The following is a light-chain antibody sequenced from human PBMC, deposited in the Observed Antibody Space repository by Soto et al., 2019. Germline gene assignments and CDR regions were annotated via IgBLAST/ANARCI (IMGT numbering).Light chain of an antibody. V-gene: IGLV2-14*01. J-gene: IGLJ1*01. CDR3: SSYTGSSTRYV. CDR1: SSDIGGYNY. Sequence: QSALTQPASVSGSPGQSITISCTGTSSDIGGYNYVSWYQQHPGKVPKLMIFEVSNRPSGVSYRFSGSKSGNTASLTISGLQAEDEADYYCSSYTGSSTRYVFGTGTKVTVL. CDR2: EVS.